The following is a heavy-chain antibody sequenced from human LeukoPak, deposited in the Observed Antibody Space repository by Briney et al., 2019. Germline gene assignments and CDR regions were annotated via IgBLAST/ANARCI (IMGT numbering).Heavy chain of an antibody. J-gene: IGHJ6*02. CDR2: IYSGGST. CDR1: GFTVSSNY. Sequence: GGSLTLSCAASGFTVSSNYMSWVRQAPGKGLEWVADIYSGGSTYYADSVKGRFTISRDNSKKTLYLQMNSLRAEDTAVYYCARDQETGTTHYYYYGMDVWGQGTTVTVSS. CDR3: ARDQETGTTHYYYYGMDV. D-gene: IGHD1-7*01. V-gene: IGHV3-66*01.